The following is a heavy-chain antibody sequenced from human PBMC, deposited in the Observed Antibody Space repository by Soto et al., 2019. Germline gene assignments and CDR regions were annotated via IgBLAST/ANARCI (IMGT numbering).Heavy chain of an antibody. D-gene: IGHD6-19*01. Sequence: EVQLVESGGGLVQPGGSLRLSCAASGFTVSSNYMSWVRQAPGKGLEWVSVIYSGGSTYYADSVKGRFTISRHNSKNTLYLQMNSLRAEDTAVYYCARGGSGSGWEERGYWGQGTLVTVSS. CDR2: IYSGGST. V-gene: IGHV3-53*04. CDR1: GFTVSSNY. J-gene: IGHJ4*02. CDR3: ARGGSGSGWEERGY.